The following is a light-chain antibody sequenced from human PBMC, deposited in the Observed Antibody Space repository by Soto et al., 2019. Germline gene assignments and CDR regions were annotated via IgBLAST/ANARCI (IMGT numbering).Light chain of an antibody. CDR3: LLSYSGARPAV. J-gene: IGLJ2*01. CDR1: TGAVTSGHY. CDR2: DTS. V-gene: IGLV7-46*01. Sequence: QAVVTQEASLTVFPGGSVTLTCGSSTGAVTSGHYPYWFLQKPGQAPRTLIYDTSNKHSWTPARFSGSLLGGKAALTLSGAQPEDEAEYYCLLSYSGARPAVFGGGTKLTVL.